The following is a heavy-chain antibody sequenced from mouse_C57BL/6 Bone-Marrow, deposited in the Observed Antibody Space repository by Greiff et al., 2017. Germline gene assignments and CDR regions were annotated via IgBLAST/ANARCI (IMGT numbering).Heavy chain of an antibody. V-gene: IGHV1-7*01. D-gene: IGHD1-1*01. CDR2: INPSSGYT. J-gene: IGHJ2*01. CDR3: ARGDLVLRYYFDY. CDR1: GYTFTSYW. Sequence: QVQLQQSGAELAKPGASVKLSCKASGYTFTSYWMHWVKQRPGQGLEWIGYINPSSGYTKYNQKLQDKATLTADKSSSTAYMQRGSQKYEDSAVYYCARGDLVLRYYFDYWGQGTTLTVSS.